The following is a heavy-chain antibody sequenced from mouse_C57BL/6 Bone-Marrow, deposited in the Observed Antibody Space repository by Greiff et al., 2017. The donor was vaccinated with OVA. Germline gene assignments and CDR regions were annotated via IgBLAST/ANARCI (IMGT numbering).Heavy chain of an antibody. CDR1: GYTFTDYE. CDR3: TRSDY. CDR2: IDPETGGT. V-gene: IGHV1-15*01. Sequence: QVQLKESGAELVRPGASVTLSCKASGYTFTDYEMHWVKQTPVDGLEWIGAIDPETGGTAYNQKFKGKAILTADKSSSTAYMELRSLTSEDSAVYYCTRSDYWGQGTTLTVSS. J-gene: IGHJ2*01.